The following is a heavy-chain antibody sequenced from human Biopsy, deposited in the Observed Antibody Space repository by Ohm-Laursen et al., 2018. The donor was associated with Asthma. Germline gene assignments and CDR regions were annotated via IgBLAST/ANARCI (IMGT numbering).Heavy chain of an antibody. CDR2: IYSGGTS. CDR1: GFAVSRDH. D-gene: IGHD4-17*01. CDR3: AKAIHGDPVDAFDI. Sequence: GSLRLSCAASGFAVSRDHMFWVRQAPGKGLEWVSVIYSGGTSHTADSVKGRFTISRDNSKNTLYLQMNSLRAEDTAVYYCAKAIHGDPVDAFDIWGQGTMVTVSS. J-gene: IGHJ3*02. V-gene: IGHV3-53*01.